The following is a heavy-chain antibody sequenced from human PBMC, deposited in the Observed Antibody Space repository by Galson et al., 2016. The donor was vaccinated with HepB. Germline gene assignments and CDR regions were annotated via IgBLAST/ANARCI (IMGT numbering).Heavy chain of an antibody. Sequence: SETLSLTCTVSGGSITSSNYYWAWIRQPPGQGLECIGTIYYSGSTYYKPSLKRRLSISVDTSKSQFSLKLNSVTAADTAVYYCARQGNSSYRHYNAAIYDSWGLGTLVTVAS. D-gene: IGHD6-6*01. CDR3: ARQGNSSYRHYNAAIYDS. J-gene: IGHJ4*02. CDR2: IYYSGST. CDR1: GGSITSSNYY. V-gene: IGHV4-39*01.